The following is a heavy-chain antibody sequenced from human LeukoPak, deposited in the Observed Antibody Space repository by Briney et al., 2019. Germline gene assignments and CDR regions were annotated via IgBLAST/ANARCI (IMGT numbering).Heavy chain of an antibody. Sequence: KSSQTLSLTCTVSGGSISSGSYYWSWIRQPAGKGLEWIGRIYTSGSTNYNRSLKSRVTISVDTSKNQFSLKLSSVTAADTAVYYCARDTFRHSSFDLWGRGTLVTVSS. V-gene: IGHV4-61*02. CDR2: IYTSGST. CDR3: ARDTFRHSSFDL. D-gene: IGHD2/OR15-2a*01. J-gene: IGHJ2*01. CDR1: GGSISSGSYY.